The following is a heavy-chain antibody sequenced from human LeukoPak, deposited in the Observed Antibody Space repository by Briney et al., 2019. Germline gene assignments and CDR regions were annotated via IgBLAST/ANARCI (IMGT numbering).Heavy chain of an antibody. Sequence: PGGSLRLSCAASGFTFSSYAMSWVRQAPGKGLEWVSYISSSSSTIYYADSVKGRFTISRDNAKNSLYLQMNSLRAEDTAVYYCARGLKRLPFGYFDLWGRGTLVTVSS. CDR2: ISSSSSTI. J-gene: IGHJ2*01. CDR1: GFTFSSYA. CDR3: ARGLKRLPFGYFDL. V-gene: IGHV3-48*04.